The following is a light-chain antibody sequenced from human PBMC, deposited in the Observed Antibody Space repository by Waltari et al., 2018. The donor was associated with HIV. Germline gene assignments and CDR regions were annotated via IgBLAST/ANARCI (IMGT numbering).Light chain of an antibody. CDR1: SSNIGSKY. V-gene: IGLV1-47*01. CDR3: AAWDDSLSGGV. CDR2: RNN. J-gene: IGLJ3*02. Sequence: QSVLTQPPSASGTPGQRVTISCSGSSSNIGSKYVYWYQHLPGPAPKLLIYRNNQRPSGVPDRFSGSNSGTSASLAISGLRSEDEADYYCAAWDDSLSGGVFGGGTKLTVL.